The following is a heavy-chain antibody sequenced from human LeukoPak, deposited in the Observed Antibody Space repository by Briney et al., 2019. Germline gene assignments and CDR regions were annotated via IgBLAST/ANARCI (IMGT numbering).Heavy chain of an antibody. J-gene: IGHJ6*02. CDR3: AGEEVVPAAKGYYYYGMDV. Sequence: GASVKVSCKASGYTFTGYYIHWVRQAPGQGLEWMGRINPNNGGTNYAQKFQGRVTMTRDMSMSTAYMELSRLRSVDTAVYYCAGEEVVPAAKGYYYYGMDVWGQGTTVTVSS. CDR1: GYTFTGYY. V-gene: IGHV1-2*06. D-gene: IGHD2-2*01. CDR2: INPNNGGT.